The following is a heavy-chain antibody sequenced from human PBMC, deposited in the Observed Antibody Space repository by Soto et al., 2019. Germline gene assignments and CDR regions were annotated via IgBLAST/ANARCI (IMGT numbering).Heavy chain of an antibody. J-gene: IGHJ6*02. CDR1: GFTFSSYG. V-gene: IGHV3-30*18. D-gene: IGHD4-17*01. Sequence: GGSLRLSCAASGFTFSSYGMHWVRQAPGKGLEWAAVISYDGSNKYYADSVKGRFTISRDNSKNTLYLQMNSLRAEDTAVYYCAKILQLGDYAHYYYGMDVWGQGTTVTVSS. CDR3: AKILQLGDYAHYYYGMDV. CDR2: ISYDGSNK.